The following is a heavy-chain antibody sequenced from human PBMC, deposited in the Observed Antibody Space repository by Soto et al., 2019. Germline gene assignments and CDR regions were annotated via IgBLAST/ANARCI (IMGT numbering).Heavy chain of an antibody. D-gene: IGHD3-22*01. CDR3: ATGSLTMIVVADAFDI. CDR2: FDPEDGET. J-gene: IGHJ3*02. V-gene: IGHV1-24*01. Sequence: ASVKVSCKVSGHTLTELSMHWVRQAPGKGLEWMGGFDPEDGETIYAQKFQGRVTMTEDTSTDTAYMELSSLRSEDTAVYYCATGSLTMIVVADAFDIWGQGTMVTVSS. CDR1: GHTLTELS.